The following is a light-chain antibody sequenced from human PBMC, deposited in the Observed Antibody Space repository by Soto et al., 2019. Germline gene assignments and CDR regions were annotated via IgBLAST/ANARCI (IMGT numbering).Light chain of an antibody. V-gene: IGKV1-12*01. CDR1: QPISNW. Sequence: DIELTQPPSYVSASVGDRVSITFRASQPISNWFAWYQQRPGRAPKLLIYAASTLQSGVPSRFSGSGSGTDFTLTISCLQSEDFATYYCQQYYSYPLTFGQGTKVDIK. J-gene: IGKJ1*01. CDR2: AAS. CDR3: QQYYSYPLT.